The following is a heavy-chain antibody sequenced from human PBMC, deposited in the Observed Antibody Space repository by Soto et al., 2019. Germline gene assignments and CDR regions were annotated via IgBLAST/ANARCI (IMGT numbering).Heavy chain of an antibody. CDR3: AKGGGYFDY. V-gene: IGHV3-23*01. D-gene: IGHD1-26*01. Sequence: EVQLLESGGGLVQPGGSLRLSCAASGFTFSSYAMSWVRQAPGKGLEWVSAISGSGGSTYYADSVKGRFTISRDNSKTTLYLQMKSLRAEDAAGYYCAKGGGYFDYWGQGTLVTVSS. CDR2: ISGSGGST. J-gene: IGHJ4*02. CDR1: GFTFSSYA.